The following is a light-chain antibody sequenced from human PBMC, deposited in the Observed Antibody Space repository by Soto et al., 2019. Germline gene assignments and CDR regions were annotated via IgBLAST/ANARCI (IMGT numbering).Light chain of an antibody. CDR2: KAS. CDR3: QQYNSYPWT. V-gene: IGKV1-5*03. Sequence: DIQMTQSPSTLSASVGDRVTITCRASQSISSWLAWYQQESGKAPKLLIYKASSLESGVPSRFSGSGSGTEFTLTISCLQPDDFATYYCQQYNSYPWTCGQGTKVEIK. J-gene: IGKJ1*01. CDR1: QSISSW.